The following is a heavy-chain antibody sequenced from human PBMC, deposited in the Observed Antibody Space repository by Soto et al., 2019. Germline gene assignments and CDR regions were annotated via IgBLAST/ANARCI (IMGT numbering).Heavy chain of an antibody. CDR2: IYPGDSDT. Sequence: GESLKISCKGSGYSFTSYWIGWVRQMPGKGLEWMGIIYPGDSDTRYSPSFQGQVTISADKSISTAYLQWSSLKASDTAMYYCGRGGYVKTPRQFYYYGRDVGGKGTTAT. CDR1: GYSFTSYW. J-gene: IGHJ6*04. CDR3: GRGGYVKTPRQFYYYGRDV. V-gene: IGHV5-51*01. D-gene: IGHD5-12*01.